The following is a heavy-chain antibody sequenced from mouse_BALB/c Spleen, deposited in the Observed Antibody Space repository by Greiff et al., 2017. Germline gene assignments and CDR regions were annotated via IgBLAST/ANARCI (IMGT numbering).Heavy chain of an antibody. J-gene: IGHJ4*01. CDR2: INPSTGYT. CDR3: ARWLLPAMDY. Sequence: VKLMESGAELAKPGASVKMSCKASGYTFTSYWMHWVKQRPGQGLEWIGYINPSTGYTEYNQKFKDKATLTADKSSSTAYMQLSSLTSEDSAVYYCARWLLPAMDYWGQGTSVTVSS. CDR1: GYTFTSYW. V-gene: IGHV1-7*01. D-gene: IGHD2-3*01.